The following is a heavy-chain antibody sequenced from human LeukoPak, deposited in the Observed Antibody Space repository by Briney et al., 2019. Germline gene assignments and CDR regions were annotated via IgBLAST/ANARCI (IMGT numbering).Heavy chain of an antibody. Sequence: ASVNVSRKASGYTFTLYYMHWVRQAPGQGLEWMGGINPNSGGTNYAQKFQGRVTMTRDTSIRTAYMELSRLRSDDTAVYYCARGGYCSSTSGYANLGTYYYYMDVWGKGTTVTISS. V-gene: IGHV1-2*02. CDR3: ARGGYCSSTSGYANLGTYYYYMDV. CDR1: GYTFTLYY. D-gene: IGHD2-2*01. J-gene: IGHJ6*03. CDR2: INPNSGGT.